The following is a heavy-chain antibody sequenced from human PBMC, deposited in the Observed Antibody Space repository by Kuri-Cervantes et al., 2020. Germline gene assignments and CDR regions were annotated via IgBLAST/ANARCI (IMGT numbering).Heavy chain of an antibody. CDR1: GGSISSYY. V-gene: IGHV4-59*01. Sequence: GSLRLSCTVSGGSISSYYWSWIRQPPGKGLEWIGYIYYSGSTNYNPSLKSRVTISVDTSKNQFSLKLSSVTAADTAVYYCAIDFLRGDYDSYYYYYGMDVWGQGTTVTVSS. CDR3: AIDFLRGDYDSYYYYYGMDV. D-gene: IGHD5-12*01. CDR2: IYYSGST. J-gene: IGHJ6*02.